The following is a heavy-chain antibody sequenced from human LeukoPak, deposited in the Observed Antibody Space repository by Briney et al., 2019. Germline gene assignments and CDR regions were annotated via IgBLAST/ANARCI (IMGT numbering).Heavy chain of an antibody. J-gene: IGHJ4*02. V-gene: IGHV1-2*02. D-gene: IGHD3-10*01. CDR2: INPNTGGT. CDR3: ASAYYGSGSYIGTIDY. Sequence: ASVKVSCKASGYTFTGYYMHWVRQAPGQGLEWMGWINPNTGGTNYAQKFQGRVTMTRDTTISTAYMELSRLTSDDTAVYYCASAYYGSGSYIGTIDYWGQGTLVTVSS. CDR1: GYTFTGYY.